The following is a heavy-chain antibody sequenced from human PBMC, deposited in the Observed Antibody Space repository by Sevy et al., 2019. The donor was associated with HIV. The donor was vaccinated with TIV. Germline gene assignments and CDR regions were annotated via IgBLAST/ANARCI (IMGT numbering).Heavy chain of an antibody. J-gene: IGHJ4*02. CDR1: GFTFSSFA. Sequence: GGSLRLSCAASGFTFSSFAMGWVRQAPGKGLDWISVISGTGDHTYYADSVKGRFTISRDNAKNSLYLQMNSLKVEDTAVYYCARDRTYGSFIDYWGQGTLVTVSS. CDR2: ISGTGDHT. V-gene: IGHV3-21*01. CDR3: ARDRTYGSFIDY. D-gene: IGHD3-10*01.